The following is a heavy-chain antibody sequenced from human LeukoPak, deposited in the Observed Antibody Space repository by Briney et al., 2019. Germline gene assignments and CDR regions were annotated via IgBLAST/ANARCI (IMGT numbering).Heavy chain of an antibody. Sequence: SGGSLRLSCAASGFTLSSYSMNWVRQAPGKGLEWVSSISSSSSYIYYADSVKGRFTISRDNAKNSLYLQMNSLRAEDTAVYYCARDRYDSSGYYSSTDYWGQGTLVTVSS. CDR2: ISSSSSYI. CDR3: ARDRYDSSGYYSSTDY. CDR1: GFTLSSYS. J-gene: IGHJ4*02. D-gene: IGHD3-22*01. V-gene: IGHV3-21*01.